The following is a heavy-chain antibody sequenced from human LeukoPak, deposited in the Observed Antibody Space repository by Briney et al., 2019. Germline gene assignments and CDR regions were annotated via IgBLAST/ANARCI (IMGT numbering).Heavy chain of an antibody. Sequence: GGTLRLSCAASGFTFSNYNMNWVRQSPGQGLEWLSYISGSATTMYSADPVMGRFIISRDNAKNYLYLQMNSLRAEDTAIYFCARDLISVATKAYYGMDVWGRGTTVTVSS. CDR3: ARDLISVATKAYYGMDV. CDR2: ISGSATTM. D-gene: IGHD2-15*01. V-gene: IGHV3-48*01. CDR1: GFTFSNYN. J-gene: IGHJ6*02.